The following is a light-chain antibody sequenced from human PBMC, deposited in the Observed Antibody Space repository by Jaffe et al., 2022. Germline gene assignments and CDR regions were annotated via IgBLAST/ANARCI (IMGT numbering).Light chain of an antibody. Sequence: SYEMTQPPSVSVSPGQTASITCSGDKLGDKYVSWYQQKPGQSPVLVIYQDRKRPSGIPERFSGSNSGNTATLTISGTQAMDEADYYCQTWDSSAVVFGGGTKVTVL. CDR1: KLGDKY. J-gene: IGLJ2*01. V-gene: IGLV3-1*01. CDR3: QTWDSSAVV. CDR2: QDR.